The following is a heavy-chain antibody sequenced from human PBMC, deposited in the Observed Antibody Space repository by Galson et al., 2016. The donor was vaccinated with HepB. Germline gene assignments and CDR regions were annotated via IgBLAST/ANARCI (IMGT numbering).Heavy chain of an antibody. CDR2: IYYSGNT. D-gene: IGHD4-17*01. CDR3: ARIGYGDYWAGIMDV. Sequence: ETLSLTCTVSGGSITGSSYYWGWIRQPPGKGLELIGSIYYSGNTYYNPSLKSRVTISVDTSKNQFSLKLSSVTAADTAVYYCARIGYGDYWAGIMDVWGQGTTVTVSS. CDR1: GGSITGSSYY. J-gene: IGHJ6*02. V-gene: IGHV4-39*01.